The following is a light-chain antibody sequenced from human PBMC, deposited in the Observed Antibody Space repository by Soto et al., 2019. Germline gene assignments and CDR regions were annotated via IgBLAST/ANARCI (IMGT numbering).Light chain of an antibody. V-gene: IGLV1-44*01. CDR3: AAWHDSLKGVV. CDR1: RSNIRSNN. CDR2: SNH. Sequence: QSVLTQPPSVSGTPGQAATISCSGSRSNIRSNNVSWYQQLPGTAPKLLMYSNHQRPSGVPERFSGSKSGTSASLVISGLQSEDEADYYCAAWHDSLKGVVYGGGTKLTVL. J-gene: IGLJ2*01.